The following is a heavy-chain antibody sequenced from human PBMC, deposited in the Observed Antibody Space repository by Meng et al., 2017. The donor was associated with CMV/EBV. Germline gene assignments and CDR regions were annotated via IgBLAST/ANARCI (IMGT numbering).Heavy chain of an antibody. Sequence: NAWMSWVRQAPGKGLEWVGRFKSKTDGGTTDYAAPVKGRFTISRDDSKNTLYLQMNSLKTEDTAVYYCTTDSLWGYYYDSSGYYRVDYWGQGTLVTVSS. CDR2: FKSKTDGGTT. D-gene: IGHD3-22*01. CDR1: NAW. J-gene: IGHJ4*02. CDR3: TTDSLWGYYYDSSGYYRVDY. V-gene: IGHV3-15*01.